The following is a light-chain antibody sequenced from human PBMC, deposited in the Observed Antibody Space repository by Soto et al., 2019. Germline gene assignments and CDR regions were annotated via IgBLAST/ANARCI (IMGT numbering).Light chain of an antibody. V-gene: IGLV2-14*01. Sequence: QSALTQPASVSGSPGQSITISCTGTRSAVGGYNYVSWYQQHPGKAPKLMIYDVSNRPSGVSNRFSGSKSGNTASLTISGLQAEDEADYYCSSYTSSSTWLFGGGTKLTVL. CDR1: RSAVGGYNY. CDR3: SSYTSSSTWL. CDR2: DVS. J-gene: IGLJ3*02.